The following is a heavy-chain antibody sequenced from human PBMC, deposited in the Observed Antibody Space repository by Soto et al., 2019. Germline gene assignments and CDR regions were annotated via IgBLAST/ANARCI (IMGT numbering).Heavy chain of an antibody. CDR2: IIPIFGTA. CDR1: GGTFSSYA. D-gene: IGHD1-1*01. Sequence: GASVKVSCKASGGTFSSYAISWVRQAPGQGLEWMGGIIPIFGTANYAQKFQGRVTITADESTSTAYMELSSLRSEDTAVYYCARGTASRTLYYYYYGMDVWGQGTTVTVSS. V-gene: IGHV1-69*13. CDR3: ARGTASRTLYYYYYGMDV. J-gene: IGHJ6*02.